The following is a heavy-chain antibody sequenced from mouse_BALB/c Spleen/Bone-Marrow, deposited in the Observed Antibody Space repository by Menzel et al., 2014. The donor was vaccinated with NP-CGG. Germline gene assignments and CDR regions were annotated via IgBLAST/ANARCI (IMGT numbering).Heavy chain of an antibody. Sequence: VQRVESGAELAKPGASVKMSCKASGYTFTSYWMHWVKQRPGQGLEWIGYISPSTGYTEYNQKFKDKATLTADKSSSTAYMQLSSLTSEDSAVYYCARERYAGYYFDYWGQGTTLTVYS. CDR2: ISPSTGYT. J-gene: IGHJ2*01. CDR1: GYTFTSYW. D-gene: IGHD2-3*01. CDR3: ARERYAGYYFDY. V-gene: IGHV1-7*01.